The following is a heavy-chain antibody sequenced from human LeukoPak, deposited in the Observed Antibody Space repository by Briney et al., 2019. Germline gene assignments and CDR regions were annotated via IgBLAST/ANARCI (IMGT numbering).Heavy chain of an antibody. V-gene: IGHV4-31*03. CDR2: IYYSGST. J-gene: IGHJ5*02. D-gene: IGHD2-2*01. CDR1: GGSISSGGYY. Sequence: SETLSLTCTVSGGSISSGGYYWSWIRQHPGKGLEWIGYIYYSGSTYYNPSLKSRVTISVDTSKNQFSLKLGSVTAADTAVYYCARRVFQLHELFDPWGQGTLVTVSS. CDR3: ARRVFQLHELFDP.